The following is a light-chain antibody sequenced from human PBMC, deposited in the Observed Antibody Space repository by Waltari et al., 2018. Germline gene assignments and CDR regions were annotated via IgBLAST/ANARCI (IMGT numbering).Light chain of an antibody. CDR1: QDISTY. V-gene: IGKV1-33*01. CDR3: QQYDNLPYT. Sequence: DIQMTQSPSSLSASVGDRVTIPCQASQDISTYLNWYQQKPGKAPKLLIYDASNLETGVPSRFSGSGSGTDFTFTISSLQPEDIATYYCQQYDNLPYTFGQGTKLEIK. CDR2: DAS. J-gene: IGKJ2*01.